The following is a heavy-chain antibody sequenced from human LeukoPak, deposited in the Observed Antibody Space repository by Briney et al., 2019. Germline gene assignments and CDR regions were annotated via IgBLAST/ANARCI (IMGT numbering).Heavy chain of an antibody. V-gene: IGHV4-38-2*01. CDR3: ARHVSGDYDFWSGYQRPFDY. CDR2: IYHSGST. Sequence: SETLSLTCAVSGYSISSGYYWGWIRQPPGKGLEWIGSIYHSGSTYYNPSLKSRVTISVDASKNQFSLKLSSVTAADAAVYYCARHVSGDYDFWSGYQRPFDYWGQGTLVTVSS. J-gene: IGHJ4*02. CDR1: GYSISSGYY. D-gene: IGHD3-3*01.